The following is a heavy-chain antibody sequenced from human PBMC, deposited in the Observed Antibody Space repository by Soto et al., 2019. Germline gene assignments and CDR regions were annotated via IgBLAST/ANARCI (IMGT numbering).Heavy chain of an antibody. CDR1: GDTFRSYA. D-gene: IGHD5-18*01. J-gene: IGHJ6*02. CDR2: IIPVFGTA. CDR3: AGGDTALVRGSYSCGIDV. Sequence: GASVKVSCKASGDTFRSYAISWVRQAPGQGLEWMGGIIPVFGTANYAQKFQGRVTITADKSTTTVYMDLSSLRSEDTAVYYCAGGDTALVRGSYSCGIDVWGQGTKVTVSS. V-gene: IGHV1-69*06.